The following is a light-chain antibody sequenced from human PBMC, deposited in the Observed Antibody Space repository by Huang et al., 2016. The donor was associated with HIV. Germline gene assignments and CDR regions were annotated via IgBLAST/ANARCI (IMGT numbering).Light chain of an antibody. CDR1: RHIYSY. V-gene: IGKV1-33*01. CDR3: QQYDSLPRT. J-gene: IGKJ3*01. CDR2: DAA. Sequence: DIQMTQSPSSLSAPIGVRVTITCRASRHIYSYLNWYQHRPGKAPKLLIYDAANLEVGGPSRFSRSGSEIYFTHIISSLQPEDFATYYCQQYDSLPRTFGPGTKV.